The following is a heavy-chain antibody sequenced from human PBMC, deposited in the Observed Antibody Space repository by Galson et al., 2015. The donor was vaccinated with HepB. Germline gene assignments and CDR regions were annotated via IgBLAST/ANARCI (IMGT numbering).Heavy chain of an antibody. D-gene: IGHD5-18*01. CDR3: AKDMAMAYFDY. V-gene: IGHV3-30*18. J-gene: IGHJ4*02. CDR1: GFTFSSYG. Sequence: SLRLSCAASGFTFSSYGIHWVRQAPGKGLEWVAVISYDGGDKFYRDTVKGRFTISRDNSKNTLYLQMNSLRDEDTAVYYCAKDMAMAYFDYWGQGTLVTVSS. CDR2: ISYDGGDK.